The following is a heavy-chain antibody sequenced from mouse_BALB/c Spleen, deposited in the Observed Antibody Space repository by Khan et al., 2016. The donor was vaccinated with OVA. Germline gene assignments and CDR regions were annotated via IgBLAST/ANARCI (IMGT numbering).Heavy chain of an antibody. J-gene: IGHJ3*01. CDR2: ISTGGSYN. Sequence: VQLKESGGDLVKPGGSLKLSCAASGFTFSTFGMSWVRQTPDKRLEWVATISTGGSYNSYPDIVTGRFIISRDNAKKPLDLQMRSLKSEDTAMYYCTRLAYYYDSEGFAYWGQGTLVTVSA. V-gene: IGHV5-6*01. CDR1: GFTFSTFG. D-gene: IGHD1-1*01. CDR3: TRLAYYYDSEGFAY.